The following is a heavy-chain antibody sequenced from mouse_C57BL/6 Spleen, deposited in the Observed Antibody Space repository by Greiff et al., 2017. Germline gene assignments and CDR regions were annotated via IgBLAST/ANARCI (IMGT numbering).Heavy chain of an antibody. CDR2: INYDGSST. J-gene: IGHJ2*01. CDR3: ARDQQGFDY. CDR1: GFTFSDYY. Sequence: EVQVVESEGGLVQPGSSMKLSCTASGFTFSDYYMAWVRQVPEKGLEWVANINYDGSSTYYLDSLKSRFIISRDNAKNILYLQMSSLKSEDTATYYCARDQQGFDYWGQGTTLTVSS. V-gene: IGHV5-16*01.